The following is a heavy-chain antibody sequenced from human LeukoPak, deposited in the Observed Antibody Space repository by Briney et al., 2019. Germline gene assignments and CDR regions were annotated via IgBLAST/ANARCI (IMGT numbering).Heavy chain of an antibody. CDR2: ISYSGTT. J-gene: IGHJ4*02. D-gene: IGHD3-22*01. Sequence: PSETLCLTCTVSGGSISSNSYYWGWIRQPPGKGPEWIGSISYSGTTYYSPSLKSRVTISVDTSKNQFSLRLSSVTAADTAVYYCARDRDYYYSSGYRPYFDYWGQGTLVTVSS. V-gene: IGHV4-39*07. CDR3: ARDRDYYYSSGYRPYFDY. CDR1: GGSISSNSYY.